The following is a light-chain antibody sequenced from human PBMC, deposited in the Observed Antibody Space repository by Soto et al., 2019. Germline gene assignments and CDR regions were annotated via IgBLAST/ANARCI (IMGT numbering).Light chain of an antibody. J-gene: IGKJ4*01. CDR2: AAS. CDR1: QSVSSN. CDR3: QQYNNWPPNT. Sequence: EIVMTQSPATLSVSPGERATLSCRASQSVSSNLAWYQQKPGQAPRLLIYAASTRATGIPARFSGSGSGTEFTLTISSLQSEDFAVYHCQQYNNWPPNTFGGGTKVEIK. V-gene: IGKV3-15*01.